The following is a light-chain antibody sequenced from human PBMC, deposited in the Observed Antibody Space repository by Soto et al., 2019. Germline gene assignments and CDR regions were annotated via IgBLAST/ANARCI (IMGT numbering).Light chain of an antibody. CDR1: QSVSVN. V-gene: IGKV3-15*01. CDR2: GVS. CDR3: QQYNDWPFT. J-gene: IGKJ3*01. Sequence: EIVMTQSPGTLSVSPGERATLSCRASQSVSVNLAWYQQKPGQAPRLLIYGVSTRATGIPARFSGSESETEFTLTIRSLQSEDFAVYYCQQYNDWPFTFGPGTKVDIK.